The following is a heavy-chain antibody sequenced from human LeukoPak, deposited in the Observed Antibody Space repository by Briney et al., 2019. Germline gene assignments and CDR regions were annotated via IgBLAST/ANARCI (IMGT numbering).Heavy chain of an antibody. V-gene: IGHV1-2*02. J-gene: IGHJ4*02. CDR2: INPNSGGT. CDR1: GYTFTGYY. CDR3: AREEYSSSSPLD. D-gene: IGHD6-6*01. Sequence: ASVKVSCKASGYTFTGYYMHWVRQAPGQGLEWMGWINPNSGGTNYAQKFQGRVTMTRDTSISTAYMELSRLRSDDTAVYYCAREEYSSSSPLDWGQGTLVTVSS.